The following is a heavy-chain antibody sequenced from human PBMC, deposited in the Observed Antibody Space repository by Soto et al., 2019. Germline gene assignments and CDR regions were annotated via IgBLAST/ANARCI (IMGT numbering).Heavy chain of an antibody. CDR2: IWYDGSNK. J-gene: IGHJ6*02. V-gene: IGHV3-33*01. CDR3: ARGNSLGQWLAYYYYYGMDV. CDR1: GFTFSSYG. D-gene: IGHD6-19*01. Sequence: PGGSLRLSCAASGFTFSSYGMHWVRQAPGKGLEWVAVIWYDGSNKYYADSVKGRFTISRDNSKNTLYLQMNSLRAEDTAVYYCARGNSLGQWLAYYYYYGMDVWGQGTTVTVSS.